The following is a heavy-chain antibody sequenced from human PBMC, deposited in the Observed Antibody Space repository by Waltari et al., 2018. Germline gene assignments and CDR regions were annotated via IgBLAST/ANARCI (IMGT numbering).Heavy chain of an antibody. J-gene: IGHJ4*02. CDR1: GGSFSGYY. CDR3: ARQAAAGRGFDY. D-gene: IGHD6-13*01. Sequence: QVQLQQWGAGLLKPSETLSLTCAVYGGSFSGYYWSWIRQPPGKGLEWIGEINHSGSTNYNPSLKSRVTISVDTSKNQFSLKLSSVTTADTAVYYCARQAAAGRGFDYWGQGTLVTVSS. CDR2: INHSGST. V-gene: IGHV4-34*01.